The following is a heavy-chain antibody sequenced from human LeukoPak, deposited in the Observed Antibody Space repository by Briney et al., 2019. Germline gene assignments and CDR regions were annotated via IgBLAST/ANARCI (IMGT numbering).Heavy chain of an antibody. CDR2: MNPNSGNT. J-gene: IGHJ6*03. Sequence: ASVKVSCKASGYTFTSYDINWVRQATGQGLGWMGWMNPNSGNTGYAQKFQGRVTMTRNTSISTAYMELSSLRSEDTAVYYCARGVGSGYYYYYMDVWGKGTTVTVSS. D-gene: IGHD3-10*01. CDR1: GYTFTSYD. V-gene: IGHV1-8*01. CDR3: ARGVGSGYYYYYMDV.